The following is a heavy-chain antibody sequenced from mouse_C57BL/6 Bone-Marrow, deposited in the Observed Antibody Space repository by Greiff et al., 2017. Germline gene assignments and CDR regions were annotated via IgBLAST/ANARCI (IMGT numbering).Heavy chain of an antibody. Sequence: VQLQQPGAELVMPGASVKLSCKASGYTFTSYWMHWVKQRPGQGLEWIGEIDPSDSYTNYNQKFQGKSTLTVDKSSSTAYMQLSSLTSEDSAVYYCAREDYYGSSLDYWGQGTTLTVSS. J-gene: IGHJ2*01. D-gene: IGHD1-1*01. CDR3: AREDYYGSSLDY. CDR2: IDPSDSYT. CDR1: GYTFTSYW. V-gene: IGHV1-69*01.